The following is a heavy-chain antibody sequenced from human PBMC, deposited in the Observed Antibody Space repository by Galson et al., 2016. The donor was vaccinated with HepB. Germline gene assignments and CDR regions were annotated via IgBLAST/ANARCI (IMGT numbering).Heavy chain of an antibody. CDR2: MYVGGST. D-gene: IGHD6-19*01. CDR1: GFIVRDNY. Sequence: SLRLSCAASGFIVRDNYMTWVRQAPGRGLEWVSLMYVGGSTHYEGPVKGRFTLPPDLSKNTLDLQMTSLRAEDTAVYYCARGLPAGPIAVAAYDYWGQGTLVTVSS. V-gene: IGHV3-53*01. J-gene: IGHJ4*02. CDR3: ARGLPAGPIAVAAYDY.